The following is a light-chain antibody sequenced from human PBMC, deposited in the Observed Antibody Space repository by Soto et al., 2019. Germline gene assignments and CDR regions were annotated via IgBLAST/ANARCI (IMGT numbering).Light chain of an antibody. J-gene: IGKJ5*01. CDR1: QGVSRK. Sequence: IVVTQSPATLSVSPGERVTFSCRASQGVSRKLAWYQHKPGQAPRLLISGASTGATGIPDRFSGSGSGTDFTLTISRLEPEDFAVYYCQQYGNSPITFGQGTRLEIK. CDR3: QQYGNSPIT. V-gene: IGKV3-20*01. CDR2: GAS.